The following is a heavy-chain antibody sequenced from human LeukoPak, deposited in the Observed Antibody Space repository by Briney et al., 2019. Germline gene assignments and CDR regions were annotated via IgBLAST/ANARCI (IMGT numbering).Heavy chain of an antibody. CDR3: ARVGAQYCSGGSCYIDY. V-gene: IGHV3-7*01. CDR1: GFTFSGST. J-gene: IGHJ4*02. D-gene: IGHD2-15*01. CDR2: IKKDGSER. Sequence: PGGSLRLSCVDSGFTFSGSTMSWVRQAPGKGLEWVANIKKDGSERYYVDSVKGRFTISRDNAKNSLYLQMNSLRAEDTAVYYCARVGAQYCSGGSCYIDYWGQGTLVTVSS.